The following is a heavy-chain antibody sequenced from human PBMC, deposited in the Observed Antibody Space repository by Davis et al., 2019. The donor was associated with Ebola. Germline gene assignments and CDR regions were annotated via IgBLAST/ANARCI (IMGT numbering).Heavy chain of an antibody. Sequence: GESLKISCAASGFTFRSYWMHWVRHAPAKGLVWVSRINGDGSKIDYADSVKGRFTISRDNAKNTLYLQMNTLRAEDTAVYYCARVPSGSYWRYLDYWGQGTLVTVSS. CDR3: ARVPSGSYWRYLDY. CDR2: INGDGSKI. D-gene: IGHD1-26*01. CDR1: GFTFRSYW. J-gene: IGHJ4*02. V-gene: IGHV3-74*01.